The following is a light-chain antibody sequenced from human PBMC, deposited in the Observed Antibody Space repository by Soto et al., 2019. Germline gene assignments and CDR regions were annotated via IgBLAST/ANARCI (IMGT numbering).Light chain of an antibody. J-gene: IGKJ2*01. CDR3: QQYYSSPYT. V-gene: IGKV4-1*01. CDR2: WAS. CDR1: QSLLYSSNNENY. Sequence: DTVMTQSPDSLAVSLGERATINCKSSQSLLYSSNNENYLAWYQQKPGQPPQLLIYWASTREYGVPDRFSGSGSGTDFTLTVSILQAEDVAVYYCQQYYSSPYTFGQGTKLEIK.